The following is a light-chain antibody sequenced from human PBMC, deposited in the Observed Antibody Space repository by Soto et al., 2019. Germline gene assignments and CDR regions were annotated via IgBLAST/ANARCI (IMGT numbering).Light chain of an antibody. V-gene: IGKV3-15*01. J-gene: IGKJ1*01. CDR1: QSVSSN. Sequence: EIVMTQSPATLSVSPGERATLSCRASQSVSSNLAWYQQKPGQAPRLLIYGASTRATGIPARFSGSGSGTEFTLTISSLQSEDLAVYYCQQYNNWGTFGKGPRWKSN. CDR2: GAS. CDR3: QQYNNWGT.